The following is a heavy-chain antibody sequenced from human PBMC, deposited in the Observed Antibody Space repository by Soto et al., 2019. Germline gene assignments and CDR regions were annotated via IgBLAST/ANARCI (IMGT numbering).Heavy chain of an antibody. CDR3: ARTYGRNFDY. CDR1: GGSISSGGYY. D-gene: IGHD3-10*01. Sequence: SETLSLTCTVSGGSISSGGYYWSWIRQHPGKGLEWIGYIYYSGSTNYNPSLKSRVTISVDTSKNQFSLKLSSVTAADTALYYCARTYGRNFDYWGQGTLVTVSS. J-gene: IGHJ4*02. V-gene: IGHV4-61*08. CDR2: IYYSGST.